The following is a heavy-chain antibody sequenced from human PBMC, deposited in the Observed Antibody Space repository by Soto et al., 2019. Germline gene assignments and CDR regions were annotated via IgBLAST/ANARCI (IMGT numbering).Heavy chain of an antibody. Sequence: PSETLSLTCTVSGGSISSGDYYWSWIRQSPGKGLEWIGHIYYSGSTYYNPSLKSRVTISVDTSKNQFSLKLTSVTAADTAVYYCARLKGGYWGQGTLVTVSS. D-gene: IGHD1-26*01. V-gene: IGHV4-30-4*01. CDR2: IYYSGST. CDR3: ARLKGGY. CDR1: GGSISSGDYY. J-gene: IGHJ4*02.